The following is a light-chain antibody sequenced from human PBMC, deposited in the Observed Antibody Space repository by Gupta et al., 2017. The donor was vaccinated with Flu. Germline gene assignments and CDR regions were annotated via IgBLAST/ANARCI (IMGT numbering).Light chain of an antibody. CDR2: GAS. J-gene: IGKJ4*01. CDR1: QSVSSSY. Sequence: IVLTQSPGTLSLSPGERATLSCRASQSVSSSYLAWYQQQPGQAPRLLIYGASSRATGIPDRCSGSGSGTDFTLTISRLEPEDFAVYYCQQYGSSPPLTFGGGTKVEIK. CDR3: QQYGSSPPLT. V-gene: IGKV3-20*01.